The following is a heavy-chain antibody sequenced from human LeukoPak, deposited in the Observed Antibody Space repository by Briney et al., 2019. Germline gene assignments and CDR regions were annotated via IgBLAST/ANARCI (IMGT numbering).Heavy chain of an antibody. J-gene: IGHJ4*02. D-gene: IGHD3-16*02. CDR2: MNQDGSER. CDR1: GFTFSHFW. V-gene: IGHV3-7*01. CDR3: ASGRYRENFDY. Sequence: GGSLRLPCAASGFTFSHFWMSWVRQAPGKGLEWVATMNQDGSERYYVDSVKGRCTISRDNAKNSLYLQINNLRAEDTAVYYCASGRYRENFDYWGQGTLITVSS.